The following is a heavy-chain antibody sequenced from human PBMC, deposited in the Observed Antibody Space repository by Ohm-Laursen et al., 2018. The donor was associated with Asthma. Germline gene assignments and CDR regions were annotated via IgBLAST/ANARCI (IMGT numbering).Heavy chain of an antibody. CDR2: IYYSGST. V-gene: IGHV4-39*01. CDR3: ARLLEWPDY. D-gene: IGHD3-3*01. J-gene: IGHJ4*02. CDR1: GGSISSSSYY. Sequence: GTLSLTCPVSGGSISSSSYYWGWIRQPPGKGLEWIGSIYYSGSTYYNPSLKSRVTISVDTSKNQFSLKLSSVTAADTAVYYCARLLEWPDYWGQGTLVTVSS.